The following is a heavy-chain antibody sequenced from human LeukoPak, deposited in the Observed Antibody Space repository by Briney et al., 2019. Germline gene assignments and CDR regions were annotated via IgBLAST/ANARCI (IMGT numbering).Heavy chain of an antibody. V-gene: IGHV3-30*02. CDR1: GFTLSSYG. CDR3: AKDLKYCGGDCYYPAGFDY. J-gene: IGHJ4*02. CDR2: IRYVGRNK. Sequence: GGSLRLSCAASGFTLSSYGMHWVRQAPGKGLVWVAFIRYVGRNKSYADSVKGRFTISRDNSKNTLYLQRNSLRAEDTAVYYCAKDLKYCGGDCYYPAGFDYWGQGTLVTVSS. D-gene: IGHD2-21*01.